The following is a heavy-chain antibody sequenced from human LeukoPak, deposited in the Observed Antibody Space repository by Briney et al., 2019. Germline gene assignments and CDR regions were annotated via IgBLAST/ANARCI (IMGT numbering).Heavy chain of an antibody. V-gene: IGHV4-34*01. CDR1: GGSFSGYY. CDR2: INHSGST. CDR3: ARAQYYYYYMDV. J-gene: IGHJ6*03. Sequence: SETLSLTCAVYGGSFSGYYWSWIRQPPGKGLEWIGEINHSGSTNYNPSLKSRVTISVDTSKNQFSLKLSSVTAADTAVYYCARAQYYYYYMDVWGKGTTVTISS.